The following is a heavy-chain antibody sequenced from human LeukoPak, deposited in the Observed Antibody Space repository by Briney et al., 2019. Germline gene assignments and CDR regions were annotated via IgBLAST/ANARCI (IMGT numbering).Heavy chain of an antibody. D-gene: IGHD1-26*01. CDR3: ARDSEWELLPGHYYYMDV. V-gene: IGHV3-23*01. Sequence: PGGSLRLSCAASGFTFSSYAMSWVRQAPGKGLEWVSAISGSGGSTYYADSVKGRFTISRDNSKNSLYLQMNSLRAEDTAVYYCARDSEWELLPGHYYYMDVWGKGTTVTVSS. J-gene: IGHJ6*03. CDR1: GFTFSSYA. CDR2: ISGSGGST.